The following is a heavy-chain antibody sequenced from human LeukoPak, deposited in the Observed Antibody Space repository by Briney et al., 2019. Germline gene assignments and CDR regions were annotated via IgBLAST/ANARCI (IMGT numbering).Heavy chain of an antibody. V-gene: IGHV1-2*02. Sequence: ASVKVSCKTSGYTFSDYHVHWVRQAPGQGLEWMGWIEPHSGGTDFAEKLHGRLTMTRDTSITTVYMEMTRLTSDDTAVYYCARDPPGDSGLDCWGQGTLVTVSS. CDR2: IEPHSGGT. D-gene: IGHD1-26*01. CDR3: ARDPPGDSGLDC. J-gene: IGHJ4*02. CDR1: GYTFSDYH.